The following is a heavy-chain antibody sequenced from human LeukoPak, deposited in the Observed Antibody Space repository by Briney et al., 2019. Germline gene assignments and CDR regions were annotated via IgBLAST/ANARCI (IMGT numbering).Heavy chain of an antibody. Sequence: SETLSLTCTVSGGSISSYYWSWIRQPPGKGLEWIGYIYYSGSTNYNPSLKSRVTISVDTSKNQSSLKLSSVTAADTAVYYCARTTEAHSWRTRYYDYYMDVWGKGTTVTVSS. CDR3: ARTTEAHSWRTRYYDYYMDV. D-gene: IGHD6-13*01. J-gene: IGHJ6*03. V-gene: IGHV4-59*01. CDR1: GGSISSYY. CDR2: IYYSGST.